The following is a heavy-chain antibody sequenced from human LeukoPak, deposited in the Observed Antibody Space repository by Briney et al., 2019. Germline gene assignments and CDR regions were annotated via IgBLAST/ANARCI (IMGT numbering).Heavy chain of an antibody. CDR3: ARGVWAATVYFDY. CDR2: IYYSGST. CDR1: GGSISSGGYY. V-gene: IGHV4-31*03. J-gene: IGHJ4*02. D-gene: IGHD3-16*01. Sequence: SETLSLTCTVSGGSISSGGYYWSWIRQHPGKGLEWIGYIYYSGSTYYNPSLKSRVTISVDTSKNQFSLKLISVAASDTAMYYCARGVWAATVYFDYWGQGTLVPVSS.